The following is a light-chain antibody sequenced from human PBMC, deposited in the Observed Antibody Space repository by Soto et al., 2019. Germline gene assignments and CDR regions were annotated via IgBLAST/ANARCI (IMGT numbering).Light chain of an antibody. CDR1: SSDVGGYSY. Sequence: SALTQPPSASGSPGQSVAISCTGTSSDVGGYSYVSWYQQHPGKAPKLMIYEVNTRPSGVPDRFSGSKSGNTASLTVSGLQAEDEADYYCSSYAGSSNVFGTGTKVTVL. V-gene: IGLV2-8*01. CDR3: SSYAGSSNV. J-gene: IGLJ1*01. CDR2: EVN.